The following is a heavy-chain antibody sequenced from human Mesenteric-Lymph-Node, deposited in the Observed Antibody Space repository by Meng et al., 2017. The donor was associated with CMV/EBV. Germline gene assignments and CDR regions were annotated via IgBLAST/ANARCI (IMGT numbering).Heavy chain of an antibody. CDR3: ARGVEY. CDR1: GFTFSSYA. CDR2: ISYDGSNK. Sequence: GESLKISCAASGFTFSSYAMHWVRQAPGKGLEWVAVISYDGSNKYYADSVKGRFTISRDNSKNTLYLQMNSLRAEDTAVYYCARGVEYWGQGKLVTVSS. V-gene: IGHV3-30-3*01. D-gene: IGHD2-15*01. J-gene: IGHJ4*02.